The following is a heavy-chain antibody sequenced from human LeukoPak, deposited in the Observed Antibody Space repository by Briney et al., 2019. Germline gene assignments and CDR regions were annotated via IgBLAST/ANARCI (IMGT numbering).Heavy chain of an antibody. Sequence: AGRSLRLSCAAFGFTFSNYWMTSVRHAAGKGREWVANVKQEVSEKNSVESVKGRFTISRDNTTNSMYQQMNSLRIEHTPISYCARGHRGWHLWGQGTLVTVSS. J-gene: IGHJ4*02. V-gene: IGHV3-7*01. CDR3: ARGHRGWHL. CDR2: VKQEVSEK. D-gene: IGHD6-19*01. CDR1: GFTFSNYW.